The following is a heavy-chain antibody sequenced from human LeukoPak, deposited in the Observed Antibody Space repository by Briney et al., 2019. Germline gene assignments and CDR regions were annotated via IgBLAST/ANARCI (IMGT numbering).Heavy chain of an antibody. V-gene: IGHV4-61*08. CDR2: IYYSGST. CDR3: ARADSGYDHDAFDI. CDR1: GGSIGSSGYY. D-gene: IGHD5-12*01. J-gene: IGHJ3*02. Sequence: SETLSLTCTVSGGSIGSSGYYWSWIRQPPGKGLEWIGYIYYSGSTNYSPSLKSRVTISVDTSKNQFSLKLSSVTAADTAVYYCARADSGYDHDAFDIWGQGTMVTVSS.